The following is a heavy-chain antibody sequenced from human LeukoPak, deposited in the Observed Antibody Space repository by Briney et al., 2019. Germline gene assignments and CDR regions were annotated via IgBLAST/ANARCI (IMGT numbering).Heavy chain of an antibody. CDR2: IYHSGST. CDR1: GYSISSGYC. V-gene: IGHV4-38-2*02. Sequence: SETLSLTCTVSGYSISSGYCWGWIRQPPGKGLEWIGSIYHSGSTYYNPSLKSRVTMSVDTSKNQFSLKLSSVTAADTAVYYCARVAPPLYYFDYWGQGTLVTVSS. CDR3: ARVAPPLYYFDY. J-gene: IGHJ4*02.